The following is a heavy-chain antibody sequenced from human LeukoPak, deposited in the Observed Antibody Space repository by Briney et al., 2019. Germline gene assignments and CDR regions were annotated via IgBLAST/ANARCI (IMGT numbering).Heavy chain of an antibody. V-gene: IGHV3-23*01. CDR2: ISGSGGST. J-gene: IGHJ4*02. Sequence: GGSLRLSCAASGFTFSSYAMSWVRQAPGKGLEWVSAISGSGGSTYYADSVKGRFTISRDNSKNTLYLQMNSLRAEDTAVYYCAKGPGKVVVPAAHYFDYWGQGTLVTVSS. CDR1: GFTFSSYA. CDR3: AKGPGKVVVPAAHYFDY. D-gene: IGHD2-2*01.